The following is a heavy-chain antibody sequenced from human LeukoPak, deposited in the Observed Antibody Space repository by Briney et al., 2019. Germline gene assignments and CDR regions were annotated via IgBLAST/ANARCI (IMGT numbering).Heavy chain of an antibody. J-gene: IGHJ4*02. CDR2: IYHSGST. D-gene: IGHD5-18*01. Sequence: KTSETLSLTCAVSGYSISSGYYWGWIRQPPGKGLEWIGSIYHSGSTYYNPSLKSRVTISVDTSKSQFSLKLSSVTAADTAVYYCARGTVDTAMASPFDYWGQGTLVTVSS. V-gene: IGHV4-38-2*01. CDR3: ARGTVDTAMASPFDY. CDR1: GYSISSGYY.